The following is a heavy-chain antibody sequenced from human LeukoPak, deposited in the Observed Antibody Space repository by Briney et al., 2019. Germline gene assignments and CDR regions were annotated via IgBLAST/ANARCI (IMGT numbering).Heavy chain of an antibody. CDR2: ISSSGSTI. V-gene: IGHV3-48*03. CDR3: ASAPGGWYFDY. CDR1: GFTFSSYE. J-gene: IGHJ4*02. Sequence: QPGGSLRLSCAASGFTFSSYEMNWVRQAPGKGLEWVSYISSSGSTIYYADSVKGRFTISRDNAKNSLYLQMNSLRAEDTAVYYCASAPGGWYFDYWGQGTLVTVSS. D-gene: IGHD6-19*01.